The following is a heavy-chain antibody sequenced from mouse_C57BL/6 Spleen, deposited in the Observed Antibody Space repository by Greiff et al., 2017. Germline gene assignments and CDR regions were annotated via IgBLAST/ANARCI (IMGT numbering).Heavy chain of an antibody. V-gene: IGHV1-69*01. CDR3: ARGVYDGYPYYFDY. D-gene: IGHD2-3*01. J-gene: IGHJ2*01. Sequence: QVQLQQPGAELVMPGASVKLSCKASGYTFTSYWMHWVKQRPGQGLEWIGEIDPSDSYTNYNQKFKGKSTLTVDKSSSTAYMQLSSLTSEYSAVYYCARGVYDGYPYYFDYWGQGTTLTVSS. CDR2: IDPSDSYT. CDR1: GYTFTSYW.